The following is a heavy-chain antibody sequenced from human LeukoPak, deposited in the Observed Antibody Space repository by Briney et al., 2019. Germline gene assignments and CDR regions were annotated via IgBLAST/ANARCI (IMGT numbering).Heavy chain of an antibody. V-gene: IGHV3-72*01. CDR3: ARSSSSWYPLFDY. D-gene: IGHD6-13*01. Sequence: GSLRLSCAASGFTFSDHYMDWVRQAPGKGLEWVGLTRNKANSYTTEYAASVKGRFTISRDDSKNSVYLQMNSLETEDTAVYYCARSSSSWYPLFDYWGQGTLVTVSS. CDR1: GFTFSDHY. CDR2: TRNKANSYTT. J-gene: IGHJ4*02.